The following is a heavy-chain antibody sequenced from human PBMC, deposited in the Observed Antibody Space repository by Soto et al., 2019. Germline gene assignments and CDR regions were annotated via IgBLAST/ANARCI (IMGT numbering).Heavy chain of an antibody. CDR1: GGSVSSSRYY. CDR2: IYYSGST. J-gene: IGHJ6*02. Sequence: SETLSLTCTVSGGSVSSSRYYWNWIRQPPGKGLEWIGYIYYSGSTSYNPSLKSRVTISVDTSKNQFSLKVSSVTAADTAVYYCARDTSGSYYYYGMDVWGQGTTVTVS. V-gene: IGHV4-61*01. D-gene: IGHD3-10*01. CDR3: ARDTSGSYYYYGMDV.